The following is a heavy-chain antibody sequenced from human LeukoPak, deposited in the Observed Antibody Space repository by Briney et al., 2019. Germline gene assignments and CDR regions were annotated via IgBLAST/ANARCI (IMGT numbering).Heavy chain of an antibody. CDR1: GGTFSSYA. V-gene: IGHV1-69*01. J-gene: IGHJ4*02. CDR3: ARDLLGDFWSGYSRYFDY. CDR2: IIPIFGTA. D-gene: IGHD3-3*01. Sequence: GSSVKVSCKASGGTFSSYAISWVRQAPGQGLEWMGGIIPIFGTANYAQKFQGRVTITADESTSTAYMELRSLRSDDTAVYYCARDLLGDFWSGYSRYFDYWGQGTLVTVSS.